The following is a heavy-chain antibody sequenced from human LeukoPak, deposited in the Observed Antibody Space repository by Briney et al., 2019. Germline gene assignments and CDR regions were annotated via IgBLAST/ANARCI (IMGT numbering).Heavy chain of an antibody. Sequence: SETLSLTCTVSGGSISSSSYYWGWIRQPPGKGLEWIGSLYYSGSTYYNPSLKSRVTISVDTSKNQFSLKLSSVTAADTAVYYCARSGVREKYYYDSSGYRGAFDIWGQGTKVTVSS. D-gene: IGHD3-22*01. V-gene: IGHV4-39*01. CDR1: GGSISSSSYY. CDR3: ARSGVREKYYYDSSGYRGAFDI. CDR2: LYYSGST. J-gene: IGHJ3*02.